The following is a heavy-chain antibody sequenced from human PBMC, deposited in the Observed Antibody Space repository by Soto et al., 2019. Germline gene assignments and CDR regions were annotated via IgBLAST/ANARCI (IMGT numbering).Heavy chain of an antibody. V-gene: IGHV3-7*01. J-gene: IGHJ4*02. Sequence: EVQLVESGGGLVQPGGSLRLSCAASGFTFSSYWMSWVRQAPGKGLEWVANIKQDGSEKYYVDSVKGRFTISRDNAKNSLYLQMNSLRAEDTAVYYCARAGVCSTGCHNFDYWGQGTLVTVSS. CDR2: IKQDGSEK. D-gene: IGHD2-2*01. CDR1: GFTFSSYW. CDR3: ARAGVCSTGCHNFDY.